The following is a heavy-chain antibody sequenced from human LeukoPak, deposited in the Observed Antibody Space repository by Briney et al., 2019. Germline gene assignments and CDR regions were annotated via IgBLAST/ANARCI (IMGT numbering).Heavy chain of an antibody. D-gene: IGHD1-26*01. V-gene: IGHV4-34*01. CDR3: ARGGRKWELPFAY. CDR2: INHSGST. CDR1: GGSFSGYY. J-gene: IGHJ4*02. Sequence: PSETLSLTCAVYGGSFSGYYWSWIRQPPGKGLEWIGEINHSGSTNYNPSLKSRVTISVDTSKNQFSLKLSSVTAADTAAYYCARGGRKWELPFAYWGQGTLVTVSS.